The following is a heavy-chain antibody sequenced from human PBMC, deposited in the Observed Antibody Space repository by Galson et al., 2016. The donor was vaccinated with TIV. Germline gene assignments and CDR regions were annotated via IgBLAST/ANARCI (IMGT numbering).Heavy chain of an antibody. CDR1: GGTFSSYD. CDR3: SSASHLVPTVHHY. CDR2: INPAVGLT. V-gene: IGHV1-69*04. D-gene: IGHD5-12*01. J-gene: IGHJ4*02. Sequence: SVKVSCMASGGTFSSYDISWLRQIPGQGFEWMGRINPAVGLTKYAQRFQGRFTITAAYMELSSLRSEDTAVYYCSSASHLVPTVHHYWGQGTLVTVSS.